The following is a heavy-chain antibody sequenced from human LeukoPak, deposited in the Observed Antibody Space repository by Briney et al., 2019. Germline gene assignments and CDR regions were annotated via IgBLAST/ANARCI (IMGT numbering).Heavy chain of an antibody. Sequence: PGGSLRLSCAASGFTFSSYEMNWVRQAPGKGLEWVSSISSSSSYIYYADSVKGRFTISRDNAKNSLYLQMNSLTAEDTALYYCARLDFDYWGQGTLVTVSS. D-gene: IGHD6-6*01. V-gene: IGHV3-21*01. J-gene: IGHJ4*02. CDR1: GFTFSSYE. CDR3: ARLDFDY. CDR2: ISSSSSYI.